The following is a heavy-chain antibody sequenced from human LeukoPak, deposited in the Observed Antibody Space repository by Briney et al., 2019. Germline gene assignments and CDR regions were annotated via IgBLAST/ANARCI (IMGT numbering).Heavy chain of an antibody. V-gene: IGHV5-51*01. Sequence: GESLKISCKGSGYSFTSYWIGWVRQMPGKGLEWMGIIYPGDSDTRYSPSFQGQFNLSADKSISPAYLQWSSLKASDTAMYYCARRTTRYYYDSSGYEAPHFDYWGQGTLVTVSS. CDR1: GYSFTSYW. D-gene: IGHD3-22*01. CDR2: IYPGDSDT. CDR3: ARRTTRYYYDSSGYEAPHFDY. J-gene: IGHJ4*02.